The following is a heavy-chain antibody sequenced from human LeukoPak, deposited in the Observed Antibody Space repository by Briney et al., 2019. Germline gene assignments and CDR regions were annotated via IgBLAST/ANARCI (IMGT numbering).Heavy chain of an antibody. D-gene: IGHD3-9*01. CDR2: ISDGGDST. CDR1: GFSFSSYP. V-gene: IGHV3-23*01. CDR3: GRGILTVQHQDALDI. J-gene: IGHJ3*02. Sequence: GGSLRLSCAASGFSFSSYPMSWVRQAPGKGLEWVSAISDGGDSTDHADSVKGRITISRDNSKNILYLQMNSLRAEDTAVYYCGRGILTVQHQDALDIWGQGTLVTVSS.